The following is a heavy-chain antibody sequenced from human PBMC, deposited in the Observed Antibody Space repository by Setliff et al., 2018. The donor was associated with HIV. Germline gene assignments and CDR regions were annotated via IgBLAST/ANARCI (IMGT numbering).Heavy chain of an antibody. D-gene: IGHD3-22*01. J-gene: IGHJ5*02. CDR3: ARYRYYYDSSGYGRWFDP. CDR2: IYYSGST. CDR1: GGSISSSSYY. V-gene: IGHV4-39*01. Sequence: SSETLSLTCTVSGGSISSSSYYWGWIRQPPGKGLEWIGNIYYSGSTYYNPSLKSRVTISVDTSGNQFSLRLNSVTAADTAVYYCARYRYYYDSSGYGRWFDPWGQGTLVTVSS.